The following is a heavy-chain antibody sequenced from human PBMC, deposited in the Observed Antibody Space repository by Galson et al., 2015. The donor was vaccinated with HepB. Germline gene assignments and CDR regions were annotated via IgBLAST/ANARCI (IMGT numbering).Heavy chain of an antibody. CDR1: GGSLSGYY. CDR3: ARAGQRAVGRRHSYYYAMDV. Sequence: ETLSLTCTVSGGSLSGYYWTWIRQPPGKGLEWIGYIYYTGSTNYNTSLKSRLTISLDTSKNQFSLMLTSVTAADAAVYFCARAGQRAVGRRHSYYYAMDVWGQGTTVTVSS. D-gene: IGHD6-19*01. CDR2: IYYTGST. J-gene: IGHJ6*02. V-gene: IGHV4-59*01.